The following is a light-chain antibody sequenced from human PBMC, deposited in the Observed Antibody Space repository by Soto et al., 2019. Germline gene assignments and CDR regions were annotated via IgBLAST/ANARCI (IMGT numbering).Light chain of an antibody. V-gene: IGLV1-47*01. J-gene: IGLJ3*02. Sequence: QSVLTQPPSASGTPGQRVTISSSGSSYNIGSSYVYWYQQLPGTAPKLLIYRTDQRPSGGPDRFTGSKSGTSASLAISGLRSEDEAAYDCAAWDDSLSGRVFGGGTNLTVL. CDR2: RTD. CDR1: SYNIGSSY. CDR3: AAWDDSLSGRV.